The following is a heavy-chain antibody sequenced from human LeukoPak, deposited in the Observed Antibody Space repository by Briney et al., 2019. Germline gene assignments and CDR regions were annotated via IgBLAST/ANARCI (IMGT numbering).Heavy chain of an antibody. V-gene: IGHV1-18*01. CDR3: ARDRMETVLLWGPTRREPFDY. CDR1: GYTFTSYG. CDR2: ISAYNGNT. D-gene: IGHD3-10*01. J-gene: IGHJ4*02. Sequence: ASVKVSCKASGYTFTSYGISWVRQAPGQGLEWMGWISAYNGNTNYAQKLQGRVTMTTDTSTSTAYMELRSLRSDDTAVYYCARDRMETVLLWGPTRREPFDYWGQGTLVTVSS.